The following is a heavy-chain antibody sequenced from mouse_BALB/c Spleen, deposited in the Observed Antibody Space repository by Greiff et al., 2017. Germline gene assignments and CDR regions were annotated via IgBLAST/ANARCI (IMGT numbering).Heavy chain of an antibody. V-gene: IGHV1-5*01. D-gene: IGHD2-4*01. J-gene: IGHJ3*01. CDR2: IYPGNSDT. CDR1: GYTFTSYW. Sequence: EVQLQQSGTVLARPGASVKMSCKASGYTFTSYWMHWVKQRPGQGLEWIGAIYPGNSDTSYNQKFKGKAKLTAVTSTSTAYMELSSLTNEDSAVYYCTRWRDYDYDTEFAYWGQGTLVTVSA. CDR3: TRWRDYDYDTEFAY.